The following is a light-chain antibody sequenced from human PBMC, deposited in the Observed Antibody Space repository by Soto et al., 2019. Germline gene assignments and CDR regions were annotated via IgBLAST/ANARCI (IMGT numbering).Light chain of an antibody. CDR3: QQYHNWLT. CDR2: GAS. V-gene: IGKV3-20*01. Sequence: EIVLTQSPGTLSLSPGERATLSCRASQSVSSSFLAWYQQKPGQAPRLLIYGASSRATGIPDRFSGSGSGTDFTLTISRLDPEDFAVYYCQQYHNWLTFGGGTKVDI. CDR1: QSVSSSF. J-gene: IGKJ4*01.